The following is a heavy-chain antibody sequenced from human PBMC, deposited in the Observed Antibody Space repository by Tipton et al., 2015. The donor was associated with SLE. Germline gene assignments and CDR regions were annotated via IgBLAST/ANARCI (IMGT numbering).Heavy chain of an antibody. D-gene: IGHD4-17*01. J-gene: IGHJ4*02. V-gene: IGHV3-53*05. CDR2: IYSGGST. CDR3: AGGYGQRDY. CDR1: GFTVSSNY. Sequence: SGFTVSSNYMGWVRQAPGKGLEWVSVIYSGGSTYYADSVKGRFTISRDNSKNTLYLQMNSLRAEDTAVYYCAGGYGQRDYWGQGTLVTVSS.